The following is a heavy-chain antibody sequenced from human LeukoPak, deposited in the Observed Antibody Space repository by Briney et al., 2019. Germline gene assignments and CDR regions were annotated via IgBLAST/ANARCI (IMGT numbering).Heavy chain of an antibody. D-gene: IGHD6-13*01. CDR2: ISYDGSNK. J-gene: IGHJ6*02. CDR3: ARDRGAAAGSFYGMDV. V-gene: IGHV3-30*03. Sequence: GRSLRLSCAASGFTFSSYGMHWVRQAPGKGLEWVAVISYDGSNKYYADSVKGRFTISRDNSKNTLYLQMNSLRAEDTAVYYCARDRGAAAGSFYGMDVWGQGTTVTVSS. CDR1: GFTFSSYG.